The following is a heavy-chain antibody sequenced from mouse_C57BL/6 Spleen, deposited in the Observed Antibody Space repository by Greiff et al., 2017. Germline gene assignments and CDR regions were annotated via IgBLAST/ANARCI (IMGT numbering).Heavy chain of an antibody. Sequence: QVQLQQPGAELVRPGSSVKLSCKASGYTFTSYWMDWVKQRPGQGLEWIGNIYPSDSETHYNQKFKDKATLTVDKSSSTAYMQLSSLTSEDSAVYYCARGPYGYDGPYFAYWGQGTTLTVSS. D-gene: IGHD2-2*01. J-gene: IGHJ2*01. CDR2: IYPSDSET. V-gene: IGHV1-61*01. CDR1: GYTFTSYW. CDR3: ARGPYGYDGPYFAY.